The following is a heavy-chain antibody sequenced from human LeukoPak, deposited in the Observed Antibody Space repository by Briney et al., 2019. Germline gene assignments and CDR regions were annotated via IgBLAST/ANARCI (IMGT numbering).Heavy chain of an antibody. V-gene: IGHV3-15*01. CDR1: GFTFSNAW. CDR2: IKSKTDGGTT. J-gene: IGHJ4*02. Sequence: GGSLRLSCAASGFTFSNAWMSWVRQAPGKGLEWVGRIKSKTDGGTTDYAAPVKGRFTISRDDSKNTPYLQMNSLKTEDTAVYYCTTTFPYYYGSGSYSFFDYWGQGTLVTVSS. D-gene: IGHD3-10*01. CDR3: TTTFPYYYGSGSYSFFDY.